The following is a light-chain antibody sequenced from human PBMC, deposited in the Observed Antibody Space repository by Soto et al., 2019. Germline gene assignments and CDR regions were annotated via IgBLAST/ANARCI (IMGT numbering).Light chain of an antibody. CDR2: KAS. V-gene: IGKV1-5*03. J-gene: IGKJ2*01. Sequence: DIQMTQSPSTLSASVGDRVTITCRASQSISGWLAWYQQKPGKAPKLLIYKASTLESAVPSRFSGSGSGTEFTPTISSLQPDDFATYYCQQYNSYPYTFGQGTNLEIK. CDR1: QSISGW. CDR3: QQYNSYPYT.